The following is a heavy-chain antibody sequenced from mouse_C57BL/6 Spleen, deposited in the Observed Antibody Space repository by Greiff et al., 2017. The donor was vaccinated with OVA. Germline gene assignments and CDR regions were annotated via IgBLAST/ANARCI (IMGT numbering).Heavy chain of an antibody. J-gene: IGHJ2*01. D-gene: IGHD2-1*01. CDR3: ARRGGNYGFDY. Sequence: QVQLKQPGAELVKPGASVKLSCKASGYTFTSYWMHWVKQRPGQGLEWIGMIHPNSGSTNYNEKFKSKATLTVDKSSSTAYMQLSSLTSEDSAVYYCARRGGNYGFDYWGQGTTLTVSS. CDR2: IHPNSGST. CDR1: GYTFTSYW. V-gene: IGHV1-64*01.